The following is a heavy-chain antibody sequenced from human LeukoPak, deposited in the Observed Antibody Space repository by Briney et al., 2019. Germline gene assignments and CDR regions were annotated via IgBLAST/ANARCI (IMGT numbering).Heavy chain of an antibody. CDR2: IFHSGAT. V-gene: IGHV4-4*02. J-gene: IGHJ4*02. D-gene: IGHD2/OR15-2a*01. CDR1: GDSVNSDIW. Sequence: SGTLSLSCTVSGDSVNSDIWWNWVRQSPGKGLEWIGQIFHSGATIHNPSLKSRITMSLDKSKNQFSLQLTSVTAADTAFYYCVSAPGNPGVLFDSWGQGILVTVSS. CDR3: VSAPGNPGVLFDS.